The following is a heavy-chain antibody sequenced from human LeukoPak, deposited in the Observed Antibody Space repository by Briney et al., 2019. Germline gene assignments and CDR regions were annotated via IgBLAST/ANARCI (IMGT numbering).Heavy chain of an antibody. CDR3: ARGRAYYYDSSGYRGDAFDI. V-gene: IGHV3-7*03. D-gene: IGHD3-22*01. Sequence: PGGSLRLSCVVSGFDFSGFSMSWVRQAPGKGLEWVAIMDEYGSDIFYVESVKGRFTISRDNAKNSLYLQMNSLRAEDTALYYCARGRAYYYDSSGYRGDAFDIWGQGTMVTVSS. CDR2: MDEYGSDI. CDR1: GFDFSGFS. J-gene: IGHJ3*02.